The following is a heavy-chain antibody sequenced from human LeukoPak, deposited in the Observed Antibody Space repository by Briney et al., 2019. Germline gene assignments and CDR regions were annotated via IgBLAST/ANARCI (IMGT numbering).Heavy chain of an antibody. Sequence: GGSLRLLFAASGFAFSDHEMTWVRQAPGKGLEWISYISTNGDVIYYSDSVKGRFTISRDNAKNSLYLQMNSLRAEDTAVYFCARDYYGDDHWGQGTLVTVSS. V-gene: IGHV3-48*03. CDR2: ISTNGDVI. D-gene: IGHD3-10*01. CDR3: ARDYYGDDH. CDR1: GFAFSDHE. J-gene: IGHJ4*02.